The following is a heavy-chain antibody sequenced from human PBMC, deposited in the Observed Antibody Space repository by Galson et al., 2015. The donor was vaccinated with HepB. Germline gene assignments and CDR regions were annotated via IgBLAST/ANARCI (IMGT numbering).Heavy chain of an antibody. Sequence: SVKVSCKASGYTFTSYYMHWVRQAPGQGLEWMGIINPSGGSTSYAQKFQGRVTMTRDTSTSTVYMELSSLRSEDTAVYYCARPPDYDILTGYHTFDYWGQGTLVTVSS. D-gene: IGHD3-9*01. V-gene: IGHV1-46*01. J-gene: IGHJ4*02. CDR2: INPSGGST. CDR1: GYTFTSYY. CDR3: ARPPDYDILTGYHTFDY.